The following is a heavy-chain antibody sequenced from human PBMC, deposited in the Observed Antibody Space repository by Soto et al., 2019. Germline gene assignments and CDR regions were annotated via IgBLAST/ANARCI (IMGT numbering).Heavy chain of an antibody. J-gene: IGHJ6*02. V-gene: IGHV5-10-1*01. CDR2: IDLTDSYT. CDR1: GYSFRNNW. D-gene: IGHD3-3*01. CDR3: AILRGFLEWPYYYYGMDV. Sequence: PGESLKISCKGSGYSFRNNWITWVRQMPGKGLEWMGRIDLTDSYTSYSPSFQGHVSFSADTSINTAYLQWSSLKASDTAMYYCAILRGFLEWPYYYYGMDVWGQGTTVTVSS.